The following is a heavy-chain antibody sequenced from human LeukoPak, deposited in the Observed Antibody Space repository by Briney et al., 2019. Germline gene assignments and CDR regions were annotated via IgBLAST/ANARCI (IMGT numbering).Heavy chain of an antibody. CDR2: IYYSGST. CDR3: ARGGYSYGVLDY. V-gene: IGHV4-59*01. J-gene: IGHJ4*02. CDR1: GGSISTYY. D-gene: IGHD5-18*01. Sequence: TSETLSLTCTVSGGSISTYYWSWIWQPPGKGLEWIGYIYYSGSTNYNPSLKSRVTISVDTSKNQFSLKLSSVTAADTAVYYCARGGYSYGVLDYWGQGTLVSVSS.